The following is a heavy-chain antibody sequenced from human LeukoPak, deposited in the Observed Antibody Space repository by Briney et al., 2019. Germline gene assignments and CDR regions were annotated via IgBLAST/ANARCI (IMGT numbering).Heavy chain of an antibody. CDR2: INQAGSVQ. Sequence: GSLRLSCAASGFTFSSYSMNWVRQAPGKGLEWVANINQAGSVQYYVDSVKGRFTISRDDAKNSLYVQMNSLREEDTAVYYCARVGYSGWNLEYWGQGTLVTVSS. V-gene: IGHV3-7*01. CDR1: GFTFSSYS. CDR3: ARVGYSGWNLEY. D-gene: IGHD5-12*01. J-gene: IGHJ4*02.